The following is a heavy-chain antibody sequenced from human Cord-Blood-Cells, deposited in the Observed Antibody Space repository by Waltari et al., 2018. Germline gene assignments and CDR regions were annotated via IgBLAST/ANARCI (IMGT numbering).Heavy chain of an antibody. CDR1: GYTFTGYY. CDR3: ASYDRYFDL. D-gene: IGHD3-22*01. V-gene: IGHV1-2*02. J-gene: IGHJ2*01. Sequence: QVQLVQSGAEVKKPGASVKVSCKASGYTFTGYYMHWVRQAPRQGLEWMGWSNPNSGGTNYAQKSQGRVTMTRDTSISTAYMELSRLRSDDTAVYYCASYDRYFDLWGRGTLVTVSS. CDR2: SNPNSGGT.